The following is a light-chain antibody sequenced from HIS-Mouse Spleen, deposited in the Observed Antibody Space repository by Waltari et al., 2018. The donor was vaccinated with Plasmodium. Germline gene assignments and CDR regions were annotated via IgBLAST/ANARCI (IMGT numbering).Light chain of an antibody. CDR3: CSYAGSYTWV. V-gene: IGLV2-11*01. CDR1: SSDVGGYNY. Sequence: QSALTQPRTVSGSPGQSVTISCTGTSSDVGGYNYGSWYQPHPGKAPKLTIYEVSKRPSGVPDRFSGSKSGNTASLTISGLQAEDEADYYCCSYAGSYTWVFGGGTKLTVL. J-gene: IGLJ3*02. CDR2: EVS.